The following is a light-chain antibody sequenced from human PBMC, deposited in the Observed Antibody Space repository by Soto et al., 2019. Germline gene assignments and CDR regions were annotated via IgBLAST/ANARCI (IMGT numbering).Light chain of an antibody. CDR1: SSDVGGYNY. Sequence: QSALTQPASVSGSPGQSITISCTGTSSDVGGYNYVSWYQHHPGNAPKLFIYDVSTRPSGVSNRFSGSKSGTTASLTISGLQAEDEADYYCSSYTRSSTRVFGTETKLTVL. J-gene: IGLJ1*01. V-gene: IGLV2-14*03. CDR3: SSYTRSSTRV. CDR2: DVS.